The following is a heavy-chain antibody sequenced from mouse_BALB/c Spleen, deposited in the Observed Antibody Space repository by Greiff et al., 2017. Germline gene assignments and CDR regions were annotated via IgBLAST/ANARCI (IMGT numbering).Heavy chain of an antibody. J-gene: IGHJ4*01. D-gene: IGHD2-10*01. CDR2: IWSGGST. CDR3: ARIPYSFYYAMDY. V-gene: IGHV2-2*02. CDR1: GFSLTSYG. Sequence: QVHVKQSGPGLVQPSQSLSITCTVSGFSLTSYGVHWVRQSPGKGLEWLGVIWSGGSTDYNAAFISRLSISKDNSKSQVFFKMNSLQANDTAIYYCARIPYSFYYAMDYWGQGTSVTVSS.